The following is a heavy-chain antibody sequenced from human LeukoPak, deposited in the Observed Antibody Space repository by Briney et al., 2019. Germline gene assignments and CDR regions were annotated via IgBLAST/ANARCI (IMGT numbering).Heavy chain of an antibody. D-gene: IGHD2-2*03. CDR1: GFTFSSYG. V-gene: IGHV3-7*01. J-gene: IGHJ4*02. CDR3: AKDGYCSSTSCYEEEY. CDR2: IKRDGSVT. Sequence: GRSLRLSCAASGFTFSSYGMHWVRQAPGKGLEWVANIKRDGSVTNYVDSVKGRFTISRDNSKNTLYLQMNSLRAEDTAVYYCAKDGYCSSTSCYEEEYWGQGTLVTVSS.